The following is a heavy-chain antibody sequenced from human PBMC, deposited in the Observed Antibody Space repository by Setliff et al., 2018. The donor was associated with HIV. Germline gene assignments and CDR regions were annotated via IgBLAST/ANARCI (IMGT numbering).Heavy chain of an antibody. V-gene: IGHV3-43D*04. CDR3: AKNGKTWSSSWYYFDF. J-gene: IGHJ4*02. CDR1: GFTFDDYA. Sequence: GESLKISCAASGFTFDDYAMHWVRQAPGKGLEWVSLISWDGVNTYYADSVKGRFTISRDNSKNSLYLQMNSLRPEDSALYYCAKNGKTWSSSWYYFDFWGQGTLVTVSS. D-gene: IGHD6-13*01. CDR2: ISWDGVNT.